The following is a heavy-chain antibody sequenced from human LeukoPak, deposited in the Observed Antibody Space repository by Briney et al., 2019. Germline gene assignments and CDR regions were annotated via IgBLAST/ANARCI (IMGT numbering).Heavy chain of an antibody. V-gene: IGHV1-69*01. CDR3: ARELSSSCGFDY. J-gene: IGHJ4*02. CDR2: IIPIFGTA. Sequence: GSSVKVSCRASGGTFSSYAISWVRQAPGQGLEWMGGIIPIFGTANYAQKFQGRVTITADESTSTAYMELSSLRSEDTAVYYCARELSSSCGFDYWGQGTLVTVSS. D-gene: IGHD6-13*01. CDR1: GGTFSSYA.